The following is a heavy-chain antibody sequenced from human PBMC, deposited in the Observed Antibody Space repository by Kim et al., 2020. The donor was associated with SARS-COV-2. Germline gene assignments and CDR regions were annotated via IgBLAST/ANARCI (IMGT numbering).Heavy chain of an antibody. CDR1: GFTFSSYS. Sequence: GGSLRLSCAASGFTFSSYSMNWVRQAPGKGLEWVSYISSSSSTIYYADSVKGRFTISRDNAKNSLYLQMNSLRDEDTAVYYCARDQGLLWFGELSPPLDYWGQGTLVTVSS. J-gene: IGHJ4*02. V-gene: IGHV3-48*02. CDR2: ISSSSSTI. D-gene: IGHD3-10*01. CDR3: ARDQGLLWFGELSPPLDY.